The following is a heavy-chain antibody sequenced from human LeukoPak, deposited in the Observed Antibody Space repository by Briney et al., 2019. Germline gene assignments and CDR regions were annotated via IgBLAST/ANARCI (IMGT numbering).Heavy chain of an antibody. D-gene: IGHD3-9*01. J-gene: IGHJ4*02. V-gene: IGHV4-59*08. CDR2: IYYSGLT. Sequence: PSETLSLTCTVSGDSINKYWSWIRQPPGKGLEWIGYIYYSGLTDYNPSLKSRVTISVDTSKNQISLRLTSVTAADTAVYFCARHGYDTLSGFYSYFFDSWGQGTQVAVSS. CDR3: ARHGYDTLSGFYSYFFDS. CDR1: GDSINKY.